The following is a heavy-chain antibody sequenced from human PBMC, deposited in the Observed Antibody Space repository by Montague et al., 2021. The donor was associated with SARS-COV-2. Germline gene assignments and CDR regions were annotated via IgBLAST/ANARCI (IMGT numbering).Heavy chain of an antibody. V-gene: IGHV4-61*01. CDR2: VYHTGST. D-gene: IGHD3-22*01. CDR3: VREKYYFDDSGSK. Sequence: SETLSLTCSVSGVSISSGSYYWSWARQPPGKGLEWIRYVYHTGSTNYNPSLKSRVTLSIDTSKNQFSLNLTSVTAADTAVYYCVREKYYFDDSGSKWGQGTLVTV. CDR1: GVSISSGSYY. J-gene: IGHJ4*02.